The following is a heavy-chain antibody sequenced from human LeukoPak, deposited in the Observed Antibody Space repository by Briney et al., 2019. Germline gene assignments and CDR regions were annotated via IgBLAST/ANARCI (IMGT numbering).Heavy chain of an antibody. CDR2: INPSGGST. D-gene: IGHD3-3*01. J-gene: IGHJ4*02. Sequence: ASVKVSCKASGYTFSSYYMHWVRQAPGQGLEWMGIINPSGGSTSYAQKFQGRVTMTRDTSTRTVYVEVSSLRSEDTAVYYCARDYGFWSGYPYWGQGTLVTVSS. CDR3: ARDYGFWSGYPY. V-gene: IGHV1-46*01. CDR1: GYTFSSYY.